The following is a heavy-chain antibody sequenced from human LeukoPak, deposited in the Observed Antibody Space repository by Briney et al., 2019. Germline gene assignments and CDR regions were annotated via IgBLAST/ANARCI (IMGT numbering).Heavy chain of an antibody. Sequence: PSETLSLTCSVSGGSISGSSFYWGWIRQPPGKGLEWIATIFYSGNTNYNPSLKNRVTISVDTSKNQFSLNLSSVTAADTAVYYCARDQGFYFCKNAFDLWGQGSMVTVSS. CDR1: GGSISGSSFY. CDR2: IFYSGNT. CDR3: ARDQGFYFCKNAFDL. J-gene: IGHJ3*01. V-gene: IGHV4-39*07. D-gene: IGHD2/OR15-2a*01.